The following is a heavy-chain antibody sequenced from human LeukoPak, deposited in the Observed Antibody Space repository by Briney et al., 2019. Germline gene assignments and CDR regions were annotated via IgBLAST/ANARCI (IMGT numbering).Heavy chain of an antibody. CDR2: IKQDGSEK. CDR1: GFTFSSYW. CDR3: ARIGYSSSSFDY. D-gene: IGHD6-13*01. Sequence: GGSLRLSCAASGFTFSSYWMSWVRQAPGKGLEWVANIKQDGSEKDYVDSMKGRFTISRDNAKNSVYLQVNSLRAEDTAVYYCARIGYSSSSFDYWGQGTLVTVSS. J-gene: IGHJ4*02. V-gene: IGHV3-7*01.